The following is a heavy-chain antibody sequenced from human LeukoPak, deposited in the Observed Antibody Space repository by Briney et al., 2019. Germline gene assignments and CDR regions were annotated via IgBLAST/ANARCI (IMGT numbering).Heavy chain of an antibody. CDR1: GGSFSGYY. CDR3: ARGAVAGTYWFDP. V-gene: IGHV4-34*01. Sequence: PSETLSLTCAVSGGSFSGYYWSWIRQPPGKGLEWIGEINHSGSTNYNPSLKRPVTISLDTSKSQFSLKLSSVTAADTAVYYCARGAVAGTYWFDPWGQGTLVTVSS. J-gene: IGHJ5*02. D-gene: IGHD6-19*01. CDR2: INHSGST.